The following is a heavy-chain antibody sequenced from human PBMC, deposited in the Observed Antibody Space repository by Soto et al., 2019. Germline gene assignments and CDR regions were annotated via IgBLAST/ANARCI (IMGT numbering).Heavy chain of an antibody. CDR3: ARTYYDILTGYYVPYYFDY. V-gene: IGHV1-69*01. D-gene: IGHD3-9*01. Sequence: QVQLVQSGAEVKKPGSSVKVSCKASGGTFSSYAISWVRQAPGQGIEWMGGIIPIFGTANYAQKFQGRVTITADESTSTADMELSSLRSEDTAVYYCARTYYDILTGYYVPYYFDYWGQGTLVTVSS. J-gene: IGHJ4*02. CDR1: GGTFSSYA. CDR2: IIPIFGTA.